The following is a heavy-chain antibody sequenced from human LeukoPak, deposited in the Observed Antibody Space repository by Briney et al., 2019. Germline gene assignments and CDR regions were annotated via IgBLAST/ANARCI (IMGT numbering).Heavy chain of an antibody. CDR3: ARLGSRKNWFDP. CDR1: GGSISSGGYY. Sequence: SETLSLTCPVSGGSISSGGYYWSWIRQHPGKGLEWIGYIYYSGSTYYNPSLKSRVTISVDTSKNQFSLKLSSVTAADTAVYYCARLGSRKNWFDPWGQGTLVTVSS. CDR2: IYYSGST. V-gene: IGHV4-31*03. J-gene: IGHJ5*02. D-gene: IGHD2-2*03.